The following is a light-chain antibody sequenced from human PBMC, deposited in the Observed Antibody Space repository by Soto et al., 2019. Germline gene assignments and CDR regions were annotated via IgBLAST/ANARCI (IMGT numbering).Light chain of an antibody. CDR3: QQYITYST. CDR1: QGVSGW. Sequence: DIQMTQSPSSLSASVGDRVTITCRASQGVSGWLAWYQQKPGEAPKLLIYDASTLASGVPSRFNGSGSGTEFTLTISSLQPDDFATYYCQQYITYSTFGQGTKVDIK. V-gene: IGKV1-5*01. J-gene: IGKJ1*01. CDR2: DAS.